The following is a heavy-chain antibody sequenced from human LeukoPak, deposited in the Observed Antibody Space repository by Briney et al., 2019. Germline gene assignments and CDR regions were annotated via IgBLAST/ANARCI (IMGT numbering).Heavy chain of an antibody. Sequence: PSETLSLTCTVSGYSISSGYYWGWIRQPPGKGLEWIGSIYHSGSTYYNPSLKSRVTIPVDTSKNQFSLKLSSVTAADTAAYYCARDRIVVVPAAIRWFDPWGQGTLVTVSS. J-gene: IGHJ5*02. CDR2: IYHSGST. D-gene: IGHD2-2*02. CDR1: GYSISSGYY. CDR3: ARDRIVVVPAAIRWFDP. V-gene: IGHV4-38-2*02.